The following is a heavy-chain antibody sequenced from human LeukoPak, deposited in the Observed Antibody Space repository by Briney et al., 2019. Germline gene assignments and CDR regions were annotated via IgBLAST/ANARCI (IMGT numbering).Heavy chain of an antibody. CDR3: ARDKVLGRNWFDP. CDR2: INPNNGGA. Sequence: GASVKVSCKASGYIFTGYYMHWVRQAPGQGLEWMGWINPNNGGADYAQKFQGRVTMTRDTSISTAYMALNRLTSDDTAVYYCARDKVLGRNWFDPWGQGTLVTVSS. V-gene: IGHV1-2*02. CDR1: GYIFTGYY. J-gene: IGHJ5*02.